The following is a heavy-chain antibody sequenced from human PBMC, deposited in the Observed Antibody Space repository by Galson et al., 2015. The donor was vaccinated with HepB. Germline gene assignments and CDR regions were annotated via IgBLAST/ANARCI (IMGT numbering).Heavy chain of an antibody. CDR3: TTFESIVVENGLDV. CDR1: GFTFSNAW. CDR2: IKRKIEGGTT. Sequence: SLRLSCAASGFTFSNAWMSWVRQAPGKGLEWVGRIKRKIEGGTTDYAVPVRGRFTISRDDSKNTLYVQMNSLKTEDTAVYYCTTFESIVVENGLDVWGQGTTVTVSS. D-gene: IGHD3-22*01. V-gene: IGHV3-15*01. J-gene: IGHJ6*02.